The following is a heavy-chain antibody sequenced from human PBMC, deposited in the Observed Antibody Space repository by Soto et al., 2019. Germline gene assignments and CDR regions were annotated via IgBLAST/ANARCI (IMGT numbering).Heavy chain of an antibody. CDR3: ARGPGDYYYYGMDV. Sequence: QVQLQQWGAGLLKPSETLSLTCAVYGGSFSGYYWSWIRQTPGKGLEWIGEINHSGSTNYNPSLKSRVTISVDTSKNQFSLKLSSVTAADTAVYYCARGPGDYYYYGMDVWGQGTTVTVSS. V-gene: IGHV4-34*01. CDR1: GGSFSGYY. J-gene: IGHJ6*02. CDR2: INHSGST. D-gene: IGHD3-10*01.